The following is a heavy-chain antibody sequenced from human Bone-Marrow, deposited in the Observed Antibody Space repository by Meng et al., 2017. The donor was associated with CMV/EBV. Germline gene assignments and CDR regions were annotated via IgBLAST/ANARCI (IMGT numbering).Heavy chain of an antibody. J-gene: IGHJ4*02. D-gene: IGHD3-16*01. CDR3: AKCQGESRGYFDY. CDR2: IKQDGSEK. CDR1: GFTFSSYW. Sequence: GGSLRLSCAASGFTFSSYWMSWVRQAPGKGLEWVANIKQDGSEKYYVDSVKGRFTISRDNAKNSLYLQMNSLRAEDTAVYYCAKCQGESRGYFDYWGQGTLVTVSS. V-gene: IGHV3-7*01.